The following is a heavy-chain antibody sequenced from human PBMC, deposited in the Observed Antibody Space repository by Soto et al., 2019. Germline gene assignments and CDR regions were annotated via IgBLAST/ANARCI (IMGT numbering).Heavy chain of an antibody. CDR1: GGSFSGYY. V-gene: IGHV4-34*01. CDR3: ARGHSSSLNY. CDR2: INHSGST. J-gene: IGHJ4*02. Sequence: QVQLQQWGAGLLKPSETLSLTCAVYGGSFSGYYWSWIRQPPGKGLEWIGEINHSGSTNYNPSLKSRVTISVVTSKNQFSLKLSSVTAADTAVYYCARGHSSSLNYWGQGTLVTVSS. D-gene: IGHD6-13*01.